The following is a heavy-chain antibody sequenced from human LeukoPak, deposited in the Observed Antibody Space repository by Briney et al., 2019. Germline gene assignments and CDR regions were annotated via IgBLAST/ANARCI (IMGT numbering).Heavy chain of an antibody. CDR2: INRSGST. CDR3: ARAIGSGSRHSTFDY. D-gene: IGHD3-10*01. Sequence: SETLSLTCAVYGGSFSGYYWSWIRQPPGKGLEWIGEINRSGSTNYNPSLKSRVTISVDTSKNQFSLKLSSVTAADTAVYYCARAIGSGSRHSTFDYWGQGTLVTVSS. CDR1: GGSFSGYY. V-gene: IGHV4-34*01. J-gene: IGHJ4*02.